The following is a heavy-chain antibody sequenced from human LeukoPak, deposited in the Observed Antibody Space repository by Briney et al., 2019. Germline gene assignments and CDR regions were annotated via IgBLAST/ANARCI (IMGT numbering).Heavy chain of an antibody. J-gene: IGHJ4*02. D-gene: IGHD4-17*01. CDR3: AIGTTGDYPPYFDS. CDR1: SGSITSYY. V-gene: IGHV4-59*01. Sequence: SETLSLTCTVSSGSITSYYWSWTRQPPGKGLERIGYIYYSGGTKYNPSLKSRVTISADTSKNQFSLKLSSVTAADTAVYYCAIGTTGDYPPYFDSWGQGTLVTVSS. CDR2: IYYSGGT.